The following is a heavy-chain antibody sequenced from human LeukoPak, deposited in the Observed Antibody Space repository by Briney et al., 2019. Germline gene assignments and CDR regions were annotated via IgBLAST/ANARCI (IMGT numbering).Heavy chain of an antibody. D-gene: IGHD2-2*01. Sequence: SETLSLTCTVSGGSISSNHYYWSWIRQPPGKGLEWIGEINHSGSTNYNPSLKSRVTISLDTSMKKFSLKLNSVTAADTAVYYCASTGRCSTTCPLDYWGQGTLVTVSS. CDR3: ASTGRCSTTCPLDY. CDR2: INHSGST. V-gene: IGHV4-39*07. J-gene: IGHJ4*02. CDR1: GGSISSNHYY.